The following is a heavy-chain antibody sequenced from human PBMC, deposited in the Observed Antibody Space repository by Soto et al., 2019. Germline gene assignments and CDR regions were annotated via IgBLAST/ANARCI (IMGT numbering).Heavy chain of an antibody. CDR1: GFSFETCA. Sequence: EVQLLESGGGLVQPGGSLRLSCAASGFSFETCAMSWVRQALGKGLEWVLGISGSGGSTYYADSVKGRLTISRDNSKNTLYLEMNNLTADDTAIYYCAKGKTSGWYYFDFWGQGTLVTVSS. CDR2: ISGSGGST. CDR3: AKGKTSGWYYFDF. V-gene: IGHV3-23*01. D-gene: IGHD6-19*01. J-gene: IGHJ4*02.